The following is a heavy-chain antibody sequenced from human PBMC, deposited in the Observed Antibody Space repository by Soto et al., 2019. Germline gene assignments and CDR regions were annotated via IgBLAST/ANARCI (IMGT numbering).Heavy chain of an antibody. CDR1: GGSLRGSY. V-gene: IGHV4-34*01. J-gene: IGHJ1*01. CDR3: ARGRVVAATLYFQH. D-gene: IGHD2-15*01. CDR2: INHSGST. Sequence: QVQLQQWGAGLLKPSETLSLTCAVYGGSLRGSYWSWIRQPPGKGLEWIGEINHSGSTNYNPSLKSRVTISVDTSKNQFSLKLSSVTAADTAVYYCARGRVVAATLYFQHWGQGTLVTVSS.